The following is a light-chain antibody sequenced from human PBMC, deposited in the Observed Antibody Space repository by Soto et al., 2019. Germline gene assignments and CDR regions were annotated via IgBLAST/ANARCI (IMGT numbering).Light chain of an antibody. CDR3: QQYGSSLT. CDR1: QSGSNTY. J-gene: IGKJ4*01. V-gene: IGKV3-20*01. Sequence: EIVLTQSPGTMSLSTGERATLSCRASQSGSNTYLAWHQQKRGQAPRLLIYGASSRATGIPDKVSGSGSERDFTFTISSLEPECCAVCYCQQYGSSLTVGGGTKLESK. CDR2: GAS.